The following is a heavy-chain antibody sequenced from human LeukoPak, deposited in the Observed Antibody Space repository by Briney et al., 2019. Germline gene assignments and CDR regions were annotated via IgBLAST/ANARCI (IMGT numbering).Heavy chain of an antibody. J-gene: IGHJ4*02. Sequence: PGGSLRLSCAASGFTFSSYGMSWVRQAPGKGLEWVSAISGSGGSTYYADSVKGRFTISRDNSKNTLYLQMNSLRAEDTAVYYCAAWGYYDSQGRIWGQGTLVTVSS. CDR2: ISGSGGST. CDR3: AAWGYYDSQGRI. D-gene: IGHD3-22*01. CDR1: GFTFSSYG. V-gene: IGHV3-23*01.